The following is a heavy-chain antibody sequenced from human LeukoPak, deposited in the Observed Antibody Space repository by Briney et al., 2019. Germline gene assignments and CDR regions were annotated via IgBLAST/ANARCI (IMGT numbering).Heavy chain of an antibody. CDR1: GGSISSSYY. Sequence: SETLSLTCTVSGGSISSSYYWGWIRQPPGKGLEWIGSIYYSGSTYYNPSLKSRVTISVDTSKNQFSLKLSSVTAADTAVYYCARDPLYYYYSSGYYPFDYWGQGTLVTVSS. CDR3: ARDPLYYYYSSGYYPFDY. V-gene: IGHV4-39*07. J-gene: IGHJ4*02. D-gene: IGHD3-22*01. CDR2: IYYSGST.